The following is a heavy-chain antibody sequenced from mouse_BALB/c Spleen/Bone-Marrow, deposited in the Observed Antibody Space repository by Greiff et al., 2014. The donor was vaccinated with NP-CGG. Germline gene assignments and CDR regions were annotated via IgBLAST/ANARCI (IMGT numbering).Heavy chain of an antibody. V-gene: IGHV1S137*01. CDR1: GYTFTDYA. CDR3: ARGDYRYDETMDY. CDR2: ISTFSGNT. D-gene: IGHD2-14*01. Sequence: VQLQQSGPELVRPGVSVKISCKGSGYTFTDYAMHWVKRSHAKSLEWIGLISTFSGNTNYNQKFKGKATMTVDKSSSTAYMELARLTSEDSAIYDCARGDYRYDETMDYWGQGTSVTVSS. J-gene: IGHJ4*01.